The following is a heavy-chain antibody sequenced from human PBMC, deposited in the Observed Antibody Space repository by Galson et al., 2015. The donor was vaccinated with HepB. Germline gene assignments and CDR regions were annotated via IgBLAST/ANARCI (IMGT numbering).Heavy chain of an antibody. J-gene: IGHJ4*02. D-gene: IGHD6-19*01. CDR1: GFTFSSYS. CDR3: ARVSIAVAGTGLDY. V-gene: IGHV3-48*01. CDR2: ISSSSSTI. Sequence: SLRLSCAASGFTFSSYSMNWVRQAPGKGLEWVSYISSSSSTIYYADSVKGRFTISRDNAKNSLYLQMNSLRAEDTAVYYCARVSIAVAGTGLDYWGQGTLVTVSS.